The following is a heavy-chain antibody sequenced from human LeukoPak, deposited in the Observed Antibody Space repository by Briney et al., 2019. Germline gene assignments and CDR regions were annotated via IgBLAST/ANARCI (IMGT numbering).Heavy chain of an antibody. J-gene: IGHJ4*02. CDR1: GFILSHYN. D-gene: IGHD1-26*01. CDR2: IAISGTYI. Sequence: GGSLRLSCAASGFILSHYNMNWVRQAPGKGREWVSFIAISGTYITYADSMKGRFTISRDNAKNSLYLQMNSLRAEDTAVYYCARDLSATARAYDYWGQGTLVTVSS. CDR3: ARDLSATARAYDY. V-gene: IGHV3-21*01.